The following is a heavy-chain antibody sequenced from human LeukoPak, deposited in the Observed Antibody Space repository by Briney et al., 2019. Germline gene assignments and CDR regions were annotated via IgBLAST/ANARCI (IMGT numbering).Heavy chain of an antibody. Sequence: GGSLRLSCAVSGFTLSNSVMNWVRQAPGKGLEWVSTIRTSGGSTYYADSVKGRFTISRDISKNTLYLQMSSLRAEDTAVYFCAKDSKAAAAFEIWGQGTMVSVSS. CDR3: AKDSKAAAAFEI. V-gene: IGHV3-23*01. D-gene: IGHD3-3*02. J-gene: IGHJ3*02. CDR1: GFTLSNSV. CDR2: IRTSGGST.